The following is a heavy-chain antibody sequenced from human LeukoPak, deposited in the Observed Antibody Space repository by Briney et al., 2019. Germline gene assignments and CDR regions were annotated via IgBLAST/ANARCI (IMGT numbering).Heavy chain of an antibody. CDR3: AKALRGGAAAGSFDY. Sequence: GGSLRLSCAAPGFTFSSYAMSWVRQAPGKGLEWVSAISGSGGSTYYADSVKGRFTISRDNSKNTLYLQMNSLRAEDTAVYYCAKALRGGAAAGSFDYWGQGTLVTVSS. CDR1: GFTFSSYA. D-gene: IGHD6-13*01. J-gene: IGHJ4*02. V-gene: IGHV3-23*01. CDR2: ISGSGGST.